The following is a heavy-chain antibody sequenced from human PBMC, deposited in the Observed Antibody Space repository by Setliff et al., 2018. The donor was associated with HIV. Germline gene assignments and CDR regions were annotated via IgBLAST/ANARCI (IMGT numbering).Heavy chain of an antibody. V-gene: IGHV4-4*08. CDR1: GGSITSHY. J-gene: IGHJ5*02. CDR2: IYASGNT. CDR3: ATYADRESNRFDP. Sequence: SETLSLTCTVSGGSITSHYWGWIRQPPGKGLEWIGHIYASGNTYYNPSLKSRVTISVDTSKNQFSLKLSSVTAADTAVYYCATYADRESNRFDPWGQGILVTVSS. D-gene: IGHD3-10*01.